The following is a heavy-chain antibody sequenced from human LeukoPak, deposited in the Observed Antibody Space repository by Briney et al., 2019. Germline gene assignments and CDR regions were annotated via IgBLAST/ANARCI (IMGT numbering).Heavy chain of an antibody. CDR1: GFTSSSYS. V-gene: IGHV3-21*01. Sequence: GGSLRLSCAASGFTSSSYSMNWVRQAPGKGLEWVSSISSSSSYICYADSVKGRFTISRDNAKNSLYLQMNSLRAEDTAVYYCARNGYSSGWFDYWGQGTLVTVSS. D-gene: IGHD6-19*01. CDR2: ISSSSSYI. J-gene: IGHJ4*02. CDR3: ARNGYSSGWFDY.